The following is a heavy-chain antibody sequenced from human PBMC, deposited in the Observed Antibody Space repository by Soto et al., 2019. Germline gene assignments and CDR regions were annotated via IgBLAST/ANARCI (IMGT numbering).Heavy chain of an antibody. CDR3: ARWAQLLSYDAFDI. V-gene: IGHV1-2*02. CDR1: GYTFTGYY. J-gene: IGHJ3*02. CDR2: INPNSGDT. D-gene: IGHD2-2*01. Sequence: ASVKVSCKASGYTFTGYYMHWVRQAPGQGLEWMGWINPNSGDTNYAQKFQGRVTMTRDTSISTAYMELSRLRSDDTAVYYCARWAQLLSYDAFDIWGQGTMVTVSS.